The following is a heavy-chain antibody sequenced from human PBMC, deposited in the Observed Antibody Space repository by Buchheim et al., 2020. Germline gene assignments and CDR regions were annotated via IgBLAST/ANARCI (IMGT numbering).Heavy chain of an antibody. CDR2: INPNRGGT. CDR1: GYTFTGYY. V-gene: IGHV1-2*02. Sequence: QVQLVQSGAEVKKPGASVKVSCKASGYTFTGYYMHWVRQAPGQGLEWMGGINPNRGGTNYAQKFQGGVTMTRDTSISTAYMELSRLRSDDTAVYYCARAYSSSWTIDYWGQGTL. CDR3: ARAYSSSWTIDY. D-gene: IGHD6-13*01. J-gene: IGHJ4*02.